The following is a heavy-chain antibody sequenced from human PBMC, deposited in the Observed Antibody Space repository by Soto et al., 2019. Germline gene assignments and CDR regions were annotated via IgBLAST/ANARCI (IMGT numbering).Heavy chain of an antibody. CDR2: IYPGDSDT. J-gene: IGHJ6*03. D-gene: IGHD3-3*01. V-gene: IGHV5-51*01. CDR1: GYSFTSYW. CDR3: ARARDYDFYNDRDQLTQLNYYYYYYMDV. Sequence: PGESLKISCKGSGYSFTSYWIGWVRQMPGKGLEWMGIIYPGDSDTRYSPSFQGQVTISADKSVSTAYLQWSSLKASDTAMYYCARARDYDFYNDRDQLTQLNYYYYYYMDVWGKGTTVTVSS.